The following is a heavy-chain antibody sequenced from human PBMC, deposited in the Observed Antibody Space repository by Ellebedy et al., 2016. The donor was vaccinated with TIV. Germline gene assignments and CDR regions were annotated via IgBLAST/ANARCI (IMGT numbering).Heavy chain of an antibody. CDR2: ISGTGATT. CDR1: GFTFSSYA. J-gene: IGHJ4*02. Sequence: GGSLRLSCVASGFTFSSYAMSWVRPAPGKGLEWVSHISGTGATTDYADSVKGRFTISRDKSKNTMYLQMNSLRAEDTAVYYCAGHGDRAMTHWGQGTLVTVSS. D-gene: IGHD5-18*01. V-gene: IGHV3-23*01. CDR3: AGHGDRAMTH.